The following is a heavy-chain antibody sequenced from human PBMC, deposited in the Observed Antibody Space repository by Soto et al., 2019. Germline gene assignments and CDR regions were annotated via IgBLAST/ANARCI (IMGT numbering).Heavy chain of an antibody. Sequence: ASVKASCKASGYTFTSYYMHSVRQAPRQGLEWMGIINPSGGSTSYAQKFQGRVTMTRDTSTSTVYMELSSLRSEDTAVYYCVYDSSGYYYPFDYWGQGTLVTVSS. CDR3: VYDSSGYYYPFDY. CDR1: GYTFTSYY. V-gene: IGHV1-46*01. D-gene: IGHD3-22*01. CDR2: INPSGGST. J-gene: IGHJ4*02.